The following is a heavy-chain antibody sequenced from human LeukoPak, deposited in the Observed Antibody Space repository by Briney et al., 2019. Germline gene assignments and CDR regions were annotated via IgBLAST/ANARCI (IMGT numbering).Heavy chain of an antibody. CDR1: GFTFSSYS. J-gene: IGHJ4*02. Sequence: GGPLRLSCATSGFTFSSYSMNWVRQAPGKGLEWVSYISSSSSTIYYADSVKGRFTISRDNAKNSLYLQMSSLRAEDTSIYYCVRPKNDWVPWDYWGQGTLVTVSS. V-gene: IGHV3-48*04. D-gene: IGHD3-9*01. CDR3: VRPKNDWVPWDY. CDR2: ISSSSSTI.